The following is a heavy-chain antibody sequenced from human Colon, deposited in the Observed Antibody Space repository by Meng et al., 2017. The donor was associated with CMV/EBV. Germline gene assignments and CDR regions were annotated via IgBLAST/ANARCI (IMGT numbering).Heavy chain of an antibody. Sequence: GESLKISCAASGFTFSAYPIHWVRQAPGEGLGWVAIISHDGTKKNYAESVKGRFTISRDNSQNTVTVQMNSLRGGDTALYYCARGSNSSVDPWGQGTLVTVSS. CDR1: GFTFSAYP. CDR3: ARGSNSSVDP. V-gene: IGHV3-30*04. D-gene: IGHD4-11*01. CDR2: ISHDGTKK. J-gene: IGHJ5*02.